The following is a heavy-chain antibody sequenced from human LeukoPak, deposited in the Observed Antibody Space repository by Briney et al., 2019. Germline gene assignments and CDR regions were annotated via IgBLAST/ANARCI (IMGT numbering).Heavy chain of an antibody. CDR2: ISGSGGST. Sequence: GGSLRLSCAASGFTFSSYAMSWVRQAPGKELEWVSAISGSGGSTYYADSVKGRFTISTDNAKNSLYLQMNSLRAEDTAVYYCAREISSWYRTEGRFDPWGQGTLVTVSS. V-gene: IGHV3-23*01. CDR1: GFTFSSYA. CDR3: AREISSWYRTEGRFDP. D-gene: IGHD6-13*01. J-gene: IGHJ5*02.